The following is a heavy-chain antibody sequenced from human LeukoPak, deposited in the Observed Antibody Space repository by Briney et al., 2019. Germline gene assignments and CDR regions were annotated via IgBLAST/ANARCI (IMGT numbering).Heavy chain of an antibody. V-gene: IGHV1-69*05. CDR2: IIPIFGTA. Sequence: SVKVSCKASGGTFSSYAISWVRQAPGQGLEWMGRIIPIFGTANYAQKFQDRVTITTDASTNTAYMELSSLRSEDTAVYYCARVPIIAAGGEFDYWGQGTLVTVSS. CDR3: ARVPIIAAGGEFDY. J-gene: IGHJ4*02. CDR1: GGTFSSYA. D-gene: IGHD6-13*01.